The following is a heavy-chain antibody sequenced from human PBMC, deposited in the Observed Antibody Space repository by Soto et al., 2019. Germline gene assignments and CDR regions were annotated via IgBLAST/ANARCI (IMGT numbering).Heavy chain of an antibody. CDR3: ARRYYDILTGPDTDDAFDI. V-gene: IGHV1-46*03. CDR2: INPSGGST. CDR1: GYTFTSYY. Sequence: ASVKVSCKASGYTFTSYYMHWVRQAPGQGLEWMGIINPSGGSTSYAQKFQGRVTMTRDTSTSTVYMELSSLRSEDTAVYYCARRYYDILTGPDTDDAFDIWGQGTMVTGSS. J-gene: IGHJ3*02. D-gene: IGHD3-9*01.